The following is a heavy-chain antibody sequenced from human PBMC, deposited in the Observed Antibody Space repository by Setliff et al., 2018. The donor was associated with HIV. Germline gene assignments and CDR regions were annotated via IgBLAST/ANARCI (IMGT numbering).Heavy chain of an antibody. J-gene: IGHJ3*02. CDR2: IIPIFGPT. Sequence: GASVKVSCKASGGTFSSYAISWVRQAPGQGLEWMGGIIPIFGPTNYAQKFQGRVTITADESTTTAYMELSSLRSEDTAVYYCARFDHYGDYGRIGDAFDIWGQGTMVTVSS. CDR3: ARFDHYGDYGRIGDAFDI. V-gene: IGHV1-69*13. CDR1: GGTFSSYA. D-gene: IGHD4-17*01.